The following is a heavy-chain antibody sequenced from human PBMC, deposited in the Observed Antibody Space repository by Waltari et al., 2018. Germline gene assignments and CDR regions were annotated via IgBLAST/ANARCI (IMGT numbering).Heavy chain of an antibody. D-gene: IGHD6-13*01. V-gene: IGHV3-30-3*01. CDR3: ARVGYSSSWSPDY. Sequence: QVQLVESGGGVVQPGRSLRLSCAASGFTFSSYAIHWVRPAPGKGLEWVAVISYDGSSKYYADSVKGRFTVSRDNSKNTLSLQMNSLRVEDAAVYHCARVGYSSSWSPDYWGQGTLVTVSS. CDR2: ISYDGSSK. J-gene: IGHJ4*02. CDR1: GFTFSSYA.